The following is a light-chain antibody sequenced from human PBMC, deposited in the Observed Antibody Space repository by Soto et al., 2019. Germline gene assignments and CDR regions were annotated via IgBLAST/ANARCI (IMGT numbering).Light chain of an antibody. Sequence: QSVLTQPPSASGTPGQRVTISCSGSSSNIGSNTVNWYQQLPGTAPKLLIYRNNQRPSGVPDRFSGSESGTSASLAISGLQFEDEADYYRAACDDSLHGYVFGTGTKV. J-gene: IGLJ1*01. CDR1: SSNIGSNT. V-gene: IGLV1-44*01. CDR2: RNN. CDR3: AACDDSLHGYV.